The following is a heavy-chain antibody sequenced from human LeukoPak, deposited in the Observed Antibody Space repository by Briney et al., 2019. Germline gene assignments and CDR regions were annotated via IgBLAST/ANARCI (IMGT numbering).Heavy chain of an antibody. V-gene: IGHV3-23*01. CDR2: VSTSGRT. Sequence: TGGSLRLSCADSGXTFSSYALSWARQAPGKGLEWVSLVSTSGRTHYADSVQGRFTISRDNSKTTLSLHMNSLSAEDTAVYYCARDLDSSGYYHVVDSWGQGALVTVSS. CDR1: GXTFSSYA. CDR3: ARDLDSSGYYHVVDS. J-gene: IGHJ4*02. D-gene: IGHD3-22*01.